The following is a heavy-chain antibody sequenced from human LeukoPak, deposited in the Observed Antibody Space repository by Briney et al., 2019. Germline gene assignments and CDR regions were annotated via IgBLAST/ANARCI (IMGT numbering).Heavy chain of an antibody. D-gene: IGHD3-10*01. J-gene: IGHJ6*03. CDR1: GYTFTGYY. V-gene: IGHV1-2*02. CDR2: INPNSGGT. CDR3: ARARFPYYRLSGADSYFMDV. Sequence: ASVKVSCKTSGYTFTGYYLHWVRQAPGQGLEWMGWINPNSGGTNYAQKFQGRVTMTRDMSTSTVYMELSSLRSEDTGVYYCARARFPYYRLSGADSYFMDVWGKGTTVTVSS.